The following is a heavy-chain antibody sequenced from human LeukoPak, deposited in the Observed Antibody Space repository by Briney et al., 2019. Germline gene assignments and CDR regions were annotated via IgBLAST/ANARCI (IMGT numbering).Heavy chain of an antibody. D-gene: IGHD1-26*01. CDR1: DGSISSGDYY. V-gene: IGHV4-30-4*01. CDR3: ARDQWEGWYFDL. Sequence: SETLSLTCTVSDGSISSGDYYWSWIRQPPGKGLEWIGYIYYSGSTYYNPSLKSRVTISVDTSRNQLSLKLSSVTAADTAVYYCARDQWEGWYFDLWGRGTLVTVSS. J-gene: IGHJ2*01. CDR2: IYYSGST.